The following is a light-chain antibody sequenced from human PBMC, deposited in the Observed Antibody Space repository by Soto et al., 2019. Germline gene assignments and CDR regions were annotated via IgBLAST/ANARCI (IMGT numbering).Light chain of an antibody. Sequence: DIQMTQSPSSLSASVGDRVTITRRASQSIRSYLNWYQQKPGKAPNLLIYGTSSLQSGVPSRFSGSGSGTGFTLTISSLQPEDFATYYCQQSYITGTFGQGTKVDIK. CDR2: GTS. CDR3: QQSYITGT. J-gene: IGKJ1*01. V-gene: IGKV1-39*01. CDR1: QSIRSY.